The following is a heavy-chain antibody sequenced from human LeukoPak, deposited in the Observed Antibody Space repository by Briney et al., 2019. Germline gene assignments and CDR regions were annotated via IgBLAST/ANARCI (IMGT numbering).Heavy chain of an antibody. CDR3: AKKEAMIRGVPYYYNF. CDR1: GFTFSSYV. D-gene: IGHD3-10*01. J-gene: IGHJ4*02. CDR2: ISGSGDDT. V-gene: IGHV3-23*01. Sequence: GGSLRLSCSASGFTFSSYVMTWVRQAPGQGLEWVSAISGSGDDTYYADSVKGRFTISRDNSKNTLYLQMNSLRAEDTAVYYCAKKEAMIRGVPYYYNFWGQGTLVTVSS.